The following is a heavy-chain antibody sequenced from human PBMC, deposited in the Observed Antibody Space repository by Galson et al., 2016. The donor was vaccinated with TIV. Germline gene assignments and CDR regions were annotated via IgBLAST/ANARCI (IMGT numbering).Heavy chain of an antibody. J-gene: IGHJ5*02. Sequence: SLRLSCAASGFTFNNYWMSWVRQAPGKGLEWVANIKQEGSEKDYVDSVKGRFTISRDKAKNSLYLEMSSLRAEGTAVYYRARVHWDIVVVPAVTPNNWFDPWGQGTLVVVSS. CDR1: GFTFNNYW. V-gene: IGHV3-7*01. CDR3: ARVHWDIVVVPAVTPNNWFDP. D-gene: IGHD2-2*01. CDR2: IKQEGSEK.